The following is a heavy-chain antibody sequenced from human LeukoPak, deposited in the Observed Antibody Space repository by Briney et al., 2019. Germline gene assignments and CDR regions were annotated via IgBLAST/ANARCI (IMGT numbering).Heavy chain of an antibody. J-gene: IGHJ4*02. CDR1: GYTFTGYY. CDR2: INPNSGGT. Sequence: ASVKVSCKASGYTFTGYYMHWVRQAPGQGLEWMGWINPNSGGTNYAQKFQGRVAMTRDTSISTAYMELSRLRSDDTAVYYCARDRDPYDYGDYHPPDYWGQGTLVTVSS. D-gene: IGHD4-17*01. V-gene: IGHV1-2*02. CDR3: ARDRDPYDYGDYHPPDY.